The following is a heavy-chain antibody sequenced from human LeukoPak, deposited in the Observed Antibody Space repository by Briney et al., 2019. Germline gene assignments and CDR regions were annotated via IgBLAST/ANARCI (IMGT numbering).Heavy chain of an antibody. V-gene: IGHV1-69*04. J-gene: IGHJ4*02. CDR2: IIPILGIA. D-gene: IGHD5-12*01. CDR1: GYTFTDYA. Sequence: SVKVPCKASGYTFTDYAIKWVRQAPGQGLEWMGRIIPILGIANYAQKFQGRVTITADKSTSTAYMELSSLRSEDTAVYYCARRSSGLYYFDYWGQGTLVTVSS. CDR3: ARRSSGLYYFDY.